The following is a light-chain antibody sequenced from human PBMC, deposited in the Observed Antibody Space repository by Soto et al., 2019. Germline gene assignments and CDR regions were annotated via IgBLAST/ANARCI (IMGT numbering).Light chain of an antibody. CDR1: SSDVGDYNY. V-gene: IGLV2-14*01. J-gene: IGLJ1*01. CDR3: RSYTSSSTLHYV. CDR2: EVS. Sequence: QSALTQPASVSGSPGQSITISCTGTSSDVGDYNYVSWYQQRPGKAPKLMIYEVSNRPSGVSSRCSGSKSGNTASLTISGLQAEDEADYYCRSYTSSSTLHYVFGTGTKVTVL.